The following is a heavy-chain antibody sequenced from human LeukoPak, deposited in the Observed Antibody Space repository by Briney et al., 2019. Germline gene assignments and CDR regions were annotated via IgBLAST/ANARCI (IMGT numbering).Heavy chain of an antibody. J-gene: IGHJ5*02. D-gene: IGHD3-3*01. CDR2: IKQDGSEK. V-gene: IGHV3-7*05. CDR3: ARGSWSPNWFDP. Sequence: PGGSLRLSCAASGFTFSSYWMSWVRQAPGKGLEWVANIKQDGSEKYYVDSVKGRFTISRDNAKNSLSLEMSSLRAEDTAVYYCARGSWSPNWFDPWGQGTLVTVSS. CDR1: GFTFSSYW.